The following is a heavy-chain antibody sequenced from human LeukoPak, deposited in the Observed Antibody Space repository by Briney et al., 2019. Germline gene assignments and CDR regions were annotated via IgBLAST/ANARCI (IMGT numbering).Heavy chain of an antibody. D-gene: IGHD1-26*01. Sequence: GGSLRLSCATSGFTFSNFAMSWVRQVPGKGLEWVSIISGDGGATLTADSVKGRFSISRDNSKNTLNLQMNSLRAEDTAVYYCARRRYSGSSQHFDYWGQGTLVTVSS. J-gene: IGHJ4*02. CDR2: ISGDGGAT. CDR1: GFTFSNFA. CDR3: ARRRYSGSSQHFDY. V-gene: IGHV3-23*01.